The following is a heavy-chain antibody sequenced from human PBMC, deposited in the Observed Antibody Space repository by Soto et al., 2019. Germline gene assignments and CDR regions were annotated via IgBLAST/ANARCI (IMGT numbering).Heavy chain of an antibody. V-gene: IGHV1-18*01. CDR2: ISAYKGFT. CDR3: VRDSGDTVAARPSDY. D-gene: IGHD6-6*01. J-gene: IGHJ4*02. Sequence: QVRLVQSGTEVKKPGASVKVSCKASGYTFINYGISWVRQAPGQGLEWMGWISAYKGFTNYAQKFQGRVTMATDTSTSTASMELTSLRSDDTAVYYCVRDSGDTVAARPSDYWGQGTLVTVSS. CDR1: GYTFINYG.